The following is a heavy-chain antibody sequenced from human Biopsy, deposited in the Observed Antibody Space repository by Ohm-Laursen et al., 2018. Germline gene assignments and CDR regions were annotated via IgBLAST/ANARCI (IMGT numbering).Heavy chain of an antibody. CDR1: GFSLSSTGMR. D-gene: IGHD2-2*02. Sequence: TQTLTLTCSFSGFSLSSTGMRISWVRQPPGKALECLGRIDWDDDKFYSPSLETRLSLSKDTTTNQVVLTLTDVDPEDTGTYYCARMTILVVPAAIVYRHRRHLEGMDVWGPGTTVFVSS. J-gene: IGHJ6*02. CDR3: ARMTILVVPAAIVYRHRRHLEGMDV. V-gene: IGHV2-70*04. CDR2: IDWDDDK.